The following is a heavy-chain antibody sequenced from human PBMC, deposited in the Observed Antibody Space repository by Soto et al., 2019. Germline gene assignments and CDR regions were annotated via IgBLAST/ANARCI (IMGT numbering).Heavy chain of an antibody. CDR2: ISSSSSYI. CDR1: GFTFSSYS. CDR3: ASHSLHDSGWYSPH. D-gene: IGHD6-19*01. Sequence: GGSLRLSCAASGFTFSSYSMNWVRQAPGKGLEWVSSISSSSSYIYYADSVKGRFTISRDNAKNSLYLQMNSLRAEDTAVYYCASHSLHDSGWYSPHWGQGTLVTVSS. V-gene: IGHV3-21*01. J-gene: IGHJ4*02.